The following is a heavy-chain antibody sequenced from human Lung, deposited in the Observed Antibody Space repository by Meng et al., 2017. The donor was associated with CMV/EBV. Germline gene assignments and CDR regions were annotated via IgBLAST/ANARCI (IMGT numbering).Heavy chain of an antibody. J-gene: IGHJ6*02. CDR2: IYSNENT. V-gene: IGHV3-53*01. Sequence: ESXKISXAASGFIVSDNYMNWVRQAPGKGLEWISIIYSNENTYYADSVKGRFTISRDNSKNTLYLQMNSLRAEDTAVYYCAREQGYFSSKHYYYHLEVWGQGTXVTVSS. CDR1: GFIVSDNY. CDR3: AREQGYFSSKHYYYHLEV. D-gene: IGHD6-6*01.